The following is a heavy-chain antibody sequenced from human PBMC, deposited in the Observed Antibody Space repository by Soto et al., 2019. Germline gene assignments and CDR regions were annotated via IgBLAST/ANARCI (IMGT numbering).Heavy chain of an antibody. CDR1: GFTFSNAW. J-gene: IGHJ4*02. D-gene: IGHD3-22*01. CDR3: TTEMATYYYDSSGYYPNDY. Sequence: PGGSLRLSCAASGFTFSNAWMNWVRQAPGKGLEWVGRIKSKTDGGTTDYAAPVKGRFTISRDDSKNTLYLQMNSLKTEDTAVYYCTTEMATYYYDSSGYYPNDYWGQGTLVTVSS. V-gene: IGHV3-15*07. CDR2: IKSKTDGGTT.